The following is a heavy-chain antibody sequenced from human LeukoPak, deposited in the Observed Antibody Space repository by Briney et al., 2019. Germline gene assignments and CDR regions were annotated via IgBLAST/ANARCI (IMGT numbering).Heavy chain of an antibody. CDR1: GFTFSSCW. D-gene: IGHD3-3*01. Sequence: PGGSLRLSCAASGFTFSSCWMHWVRQAPGKGLVWVSRINSDGSSTSYADSVKGRFTISRDNAKNTLYLQMNSLRAEDTALYYCASVVGGYYPPVEGFDIWGQGTMVTVSS. J-gene: IGHJ3*02. CDR3: ASVVGGYYPPVEGFDI. V-gene: IGHV3-74*01. CDR2: INSDGSST.